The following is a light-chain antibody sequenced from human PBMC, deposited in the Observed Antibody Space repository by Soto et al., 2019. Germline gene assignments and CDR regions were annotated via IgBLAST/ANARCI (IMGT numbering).Light chain of an antibody. CDR2: EVS. Sequence: QSVLTQPASVSGSPGQSITISCTGTSSDVGAYNFVSWYQQHPGKAPKLMISEVSDRPSGVSNRFSDSKSGNTASLTISGLQAEDEADYYCSSYTTSTTYVFGTGTKVTVL. CDR3: SSYTTSTTYV. CDR1: SSDVGAYNF. V-gene: IGLV2-14*01. J-gene: IGLJ1*01.